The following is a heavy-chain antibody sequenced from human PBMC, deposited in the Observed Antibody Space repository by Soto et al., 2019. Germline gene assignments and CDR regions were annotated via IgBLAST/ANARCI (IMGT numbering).Heavy chain of an antibody. CDR1: GFTFSSYV. V-gene: IGHV3-30*14. D-gene: IGHD1-26*01. CDR3: ARDPGSYHFDY. J-gene: IGHJ4*02. Sequence: GGPLRLSCAASGFTFSSYVMHWVRQAPGKGLEWVAHISSDGNNKYYADSVKGRFTISRDNSKNTLYLQMGSLRAEDMAVYYCARDPGSYHFDYWGQGTLVTVSS. CDR2: ISSDGNNK.